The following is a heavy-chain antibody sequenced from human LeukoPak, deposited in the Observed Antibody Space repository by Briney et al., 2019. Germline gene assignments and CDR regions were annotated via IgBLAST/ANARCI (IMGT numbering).Heavy chain of an antibody. D-gene: IGHD6-13*01. CDR3: ASAGTWAFDI. CDR1: GGSISSYY. Sequence: SPSETLSLTCTVSGGSISSYYWSWIRQPPGKGLEWIGYIYYSGSTNYNPSLKSRVTISVDTSKNQFSLKLSSVTAADTAVYYCASAGTWAFDIWGQGTMVTVSS. CDR2: IYYSGST. V-gene: IGHV4-59*01. J-gene: IGHJ3*02.